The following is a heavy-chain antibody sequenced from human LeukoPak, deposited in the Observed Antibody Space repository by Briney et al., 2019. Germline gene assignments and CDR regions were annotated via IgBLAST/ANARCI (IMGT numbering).Heavy chain of an antibody. CDR1: GYTFTSYD. Sequence: ASVKVSCKASGYTFTSYDIDWVRQATGQGLEWMGWMNPNSGNTGYAQKFQGRVTITRNTSISTAYMELSSLRSEDTGVYYCARYGDIVVVPAAGEDAFDIWGQGTMVTVSS. V-gene: IGHV1-8*03. CDR2: MNPNSGNT. CDR3: ARYGDIVVVPAAGEDAFDI. J-gene: IGHJ3*02. D-gene: IGHD2-2*01.